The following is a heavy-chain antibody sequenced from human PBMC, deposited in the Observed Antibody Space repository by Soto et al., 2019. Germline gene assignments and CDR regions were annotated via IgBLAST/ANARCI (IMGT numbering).Heavy chain of an antibody. CDR1: GFTFSSYA. CDR3: AKLLAVDTAMVTYYYYYGMDV. V-gene: IGHV3-23*01. CDR2: ISGSGGST. Sequence: GGSLRLSCASSGFTFSSYAMSWVRQAPGKGLEWVSAISGSGGSTYYADSVKGRFTISRDNSKNTLYLQMNSLRAEDTAVYYCAKLLAVDTAMVTYYYYYGMDVWGQGTTVTVSS. D-gene: IGHD5-18*01. J-gene: IGHJ6*02.